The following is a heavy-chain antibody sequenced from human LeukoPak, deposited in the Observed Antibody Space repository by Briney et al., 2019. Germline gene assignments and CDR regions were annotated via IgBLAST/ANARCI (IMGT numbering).Heavy chain of an antibody. V-gene: IGHV3-48*01. CDR1: GFTFSSYS. CDR2: ISSSSTI. CDR3: AKVRWDNSGWYYLDY. Sequence: GGSLRLSCAASGFTFSSYSMNWVRQAPGKGLEWVSYISSSSTIYYADSVKGRFTISRDNAKNSLCLQMNSLRAEDTAVYYCAKVRWDNSGWYYLDYWGQGTLVTVSS. J-gene: IGHJ4*02. D-gene: IGHD6-19*01.